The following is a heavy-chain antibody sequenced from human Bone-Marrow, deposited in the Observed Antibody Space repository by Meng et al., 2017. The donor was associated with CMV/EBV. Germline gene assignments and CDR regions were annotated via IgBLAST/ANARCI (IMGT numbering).Heavy chain of an antibody. J-gene: IGHJ4*02. V-gene: IGHV3-11*01. CDR2: ISSSGSTR. CDR3: GSLRTRE. D-gene: IGHD5-24*01. Sequence: GESLKISCAASGFTVSSNYMNWIRQAPGKGLEWVSYISSSGSTRYYADSVKGRFTISRDNAKNSLYLQMNSLRAEDTAIYYCGSLRTREWGQGTLVTVSS. CDR1: GFTVSSNY.